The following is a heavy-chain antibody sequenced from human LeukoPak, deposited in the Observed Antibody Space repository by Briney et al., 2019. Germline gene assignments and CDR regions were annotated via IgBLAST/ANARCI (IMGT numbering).Heavy chain of an antibody. J-gene: IGHJ4*02. D-gene: IGHD3-22*01. CDR1: GFTFDDYA. CDR2: ISGDGGST. V-gene: IGHV3-43*02. CDR3: AKASRDYYDSSGYWFFDY. Sequence: GGSLRLSCAASGFTFDDYAMHWVRQAPGKGLEWVSLISGDGGSTYYADSVKGRFTISRDNSKNSLYLQMNSLRTEDTALYYCAKASRDYYDSSGYWFFDYWGQGTLVTVSS.